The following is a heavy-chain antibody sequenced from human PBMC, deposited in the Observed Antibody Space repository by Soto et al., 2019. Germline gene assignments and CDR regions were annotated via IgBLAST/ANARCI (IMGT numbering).Heavy chain of an antibody. D-gene: IGHD2-15*01. J-gene: IGHJ4*02. Sequence: LCGGSISSGTYYWTWVRQRPGEGLEWIGFISHSGRTYYNPSLKSRAAISVDTSENQFSLRLSSVTAADTAVYFCARDSDYCTGGSCYGNFDFWGQGTLVTVSS. V-gene: IGHV4-31*02. CDR2: ISHSGRT. CDR3: ARDSDYCTGGSCYGNFDF. CDR1: GGSISSGTYY.